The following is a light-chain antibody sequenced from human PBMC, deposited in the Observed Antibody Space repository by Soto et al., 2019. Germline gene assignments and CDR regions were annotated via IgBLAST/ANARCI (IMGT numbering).Light chain of an antibody. Sequence: DIVMTQSPDSLAVSLGERATINCKSSQSVLYSSNNKNYLAWYQQKPGQPPKLLISSASTRESGVPDRFSGSGPGTDFTLTISSLQAEDVAVYYCQQYSSTPFTFXPGTKVDIK. V-gene: IGKV4-1*01. CDR1: QSVLYSSNNKNY. CDR3: QQYSSTPFT. CDR2: SAS. J-gene: IGKJ3*01.